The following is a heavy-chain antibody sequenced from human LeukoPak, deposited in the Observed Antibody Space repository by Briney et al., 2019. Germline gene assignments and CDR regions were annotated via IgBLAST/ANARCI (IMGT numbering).Heavy chain of an antibody. J-gene: IGHJ4*02. CDR2: IKPNSGGT. V-gene: IGHV1-2*06. CDR1: GYTFTGYY. D-gene: IGHD3-22*01. Sequence: ASVKVSCKGSGYTFTGYYMHWVRQAPGQGIEWMGRIKPNSGGTNYAQKFHGMVTMTRDTSISTAYMELSRLRSDDTAVYYCARVRNYYDSSGYYPFDYWGQGTLVTVSS. CDR3: ARVRNYYDSSGYYPFDY.